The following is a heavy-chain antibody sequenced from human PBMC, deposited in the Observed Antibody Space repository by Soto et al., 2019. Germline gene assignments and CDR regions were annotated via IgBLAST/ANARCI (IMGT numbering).Heavy chain of an antibody. V-gene: IGHV1-69*08. D-gene: IGHD2-2*01. Sequence: QVQLVQSGAEVKKPGSSVKVSCKASGGTFSSYTISWVRQAPGQGLEWMGRIIPILGIANYAQKFQGRVTITADNSTSTAYMELSSLRSEDTAVYYCARDPGFYAGLPVDYWGQGTLVTVSS. CDR2: IIPILGIA. CDR3: ARDPGFYAGLPVDY. CDR1: GGTFSSYT. J-gene: IGHJ4*02.